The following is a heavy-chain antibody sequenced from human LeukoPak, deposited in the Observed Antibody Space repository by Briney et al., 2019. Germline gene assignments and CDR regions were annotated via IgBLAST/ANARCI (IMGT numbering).Heavy chain of an antibody. CDR1: GFTFNNAW. V-gene: IGHV3-15*01. CDR3: STTPGEELDY. D-gene: IGHD3-16*01. CDR2: IKSKTDGGTT. J-gene: IGHJ4*02. Sequence: GGSLTLSCAASGFTFNNAWMTWVRQAPGKGLEWVGRIKSKTDGGTTDYAAPVTGRFTISRDDSKNTLYLQMNSLKTEDTAVYYCSTTPGEELDYWGQGTLVTVSS.